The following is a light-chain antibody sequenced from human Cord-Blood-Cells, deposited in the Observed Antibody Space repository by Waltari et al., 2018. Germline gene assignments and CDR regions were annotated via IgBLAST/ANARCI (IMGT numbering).Light chain of an antibody. CDR2: LGS. V-gene: IGKV2-28*01. CDR1: QSLLHSNGYNY. Sequence: DIVMTQSPLSLPVTPGEPASISCRSSQSLLHSNGYNYLDWYLQKPGQSPQLLIYLGSNRACGGPDRFSGRGSGTDFTLKIRRVEAEDVGVYYCMQALQTPWTFGQGTKVEIK. J-gene: IGKJ1*01. CDR3: MQALQTPWT.